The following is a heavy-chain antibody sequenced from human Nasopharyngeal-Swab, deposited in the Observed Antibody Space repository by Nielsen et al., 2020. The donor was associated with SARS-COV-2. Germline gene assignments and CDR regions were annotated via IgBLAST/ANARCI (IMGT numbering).Heavy chain of an antibody. CDR2: ITPSGGAT. J-gene: IGHJ5*02. CDR1: GFTFSHYF. D-gene: IGHD6-13*01. V-gene: IGHV1-46*01. Sequence: ASVKVSCKASGFTFSHYFMHWVRQAPGQGLEWMGVITPSGGATNYARKFRGRVTMTGDPSTSTLYLDLSSLKSEDTAVYFCASEPGGMAAAGRHFDPWGQGTLVTVSS. CDR3: ASEPGGMAAAGRHFDP.